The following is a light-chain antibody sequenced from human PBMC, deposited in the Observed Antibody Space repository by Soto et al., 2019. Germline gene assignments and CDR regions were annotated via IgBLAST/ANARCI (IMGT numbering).Light chain of an antibody. CDR3: QQYNNWPQIT. J-gene: IGKJ5*01. CDR1: QSVRSSY. V-gene: IGKV3-15*01. CDR2: GAS. Sequence: EIVMTQSPATLSVSPGERATLSCRASQSVRSSYFAWYQQKPGQAPRLLIFGASTRAPGIPARFSGSGSGTEFTLTISSLQSEDFAVYYCQQYNNWPQITVGQGTRLEIK.